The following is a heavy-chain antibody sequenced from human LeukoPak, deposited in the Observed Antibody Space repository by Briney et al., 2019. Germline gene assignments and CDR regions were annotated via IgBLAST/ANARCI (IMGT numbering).Heavy chain of an antibody. V-gene: IGHV1-24*01. Sequence: ASVKVSCKVSGYTLTELSMHWVRQAPGTGLEWMGGFDPEDGETSYAQKFQGRVTMTEDTSTDTAYMELSSLRSEDTAVYYCATDPYYYDSRGYYPTFDYWGQGTLVTVSS. CDR1: GYTLTELS. CDR2: FDPEDGET. J-gene: IGHJ4*02. CDR3: ATDPYYYDSRGYYPTFDY. D-gene: IGHD3-22*01.